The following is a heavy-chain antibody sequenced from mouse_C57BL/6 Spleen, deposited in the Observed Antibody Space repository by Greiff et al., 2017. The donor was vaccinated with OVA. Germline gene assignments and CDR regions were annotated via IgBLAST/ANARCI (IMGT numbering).Heavy chain of an antibody. Sequence: VQLQQSGPELVKPGASVKISCKASGYTFTDYYMNWVKQSHGKSLEWIGDINPNNGGTSYNQKFKGKATLTVDKSSSTAYMELRSLTSEDSAVYYCARVNDYVYYFDYWGQGTTLTVSS. D-gene: IGHD2-4*01. J-gene: IGHJ2*01. CDR3: ARVNDYVYYFDY. CDR2: INPNNGGT. CDR1: GYTFTDYY. V-gene: IGHV1-26*01.